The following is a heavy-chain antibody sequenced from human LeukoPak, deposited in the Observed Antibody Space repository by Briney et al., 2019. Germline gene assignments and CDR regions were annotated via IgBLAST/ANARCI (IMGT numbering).Heavy chain of an antibody. CDR2: IYTSGST. CDR3: ASDLVSWFGESKNWFDP. D-gene: IGHD3-10*01. V-gene: IGHV4-59*10. Sequence: SETLSLTCAVYGGSFSGYYWSWIRQPAGKGLEWIGRIYTSGSTNYNPSLKSRVTMSVDTSKNQFSLKLSSVTAADTAVYYCASDLVSWFGESKNWFDPWGQGTLVTVSS. J-gene: IGHJ5*02. CDR1: GGSFSGYY.